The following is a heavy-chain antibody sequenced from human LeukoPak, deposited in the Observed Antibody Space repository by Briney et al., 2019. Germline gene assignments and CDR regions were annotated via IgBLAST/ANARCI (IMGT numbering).Heavy chain of an antibody. CDR1: GGSISSYY. D-gene: IGHD3-22*01. V-gene: IGHV4-59*01. Sequence: PSQTLSLTCTVSGGSISSYYWSWIRQPPGKGLEWIGYIYYSGSTNYNPSLKSRVTISVDTSKSQFSLKLSSVTAADTAVYYCARVLNYYDSSGYYRGAFDIWGQGTMVTVSS. J-gene: IGHJ3*02. CDR3: ARVLNYYDSSGYYRGAFDI. CDR2: IYYSGST.